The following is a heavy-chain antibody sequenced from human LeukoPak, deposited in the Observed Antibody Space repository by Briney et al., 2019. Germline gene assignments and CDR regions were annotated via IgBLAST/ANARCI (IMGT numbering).Heavy chain of an antibody. CDR1: GYTFTGYY. J-gene: IGHJ4*02. Sequence: GASVKVSCKASGYTFTGYYMLWVRQAPGQGLEWMGWINPNTGGTNYAQKFQGRVTMTRDTSISTAFMELSRLRSDDTAVYYCARALIVGTTRPFDYWGQGTLVTVSS. D-gene: IGHD1-26*01. V-gene: IGHV1-2*02. CDR2: INPNTGGT. CDR3: ARALIVGTTRPFDY.